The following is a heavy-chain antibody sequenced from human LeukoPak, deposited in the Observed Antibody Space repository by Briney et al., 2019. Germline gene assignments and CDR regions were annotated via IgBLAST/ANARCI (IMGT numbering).Heavy chain of an antibody. V-gene: IGHV1-18*01. Sequence: GASVKVSCKASGYTFTNYGISWVRQAPGQGLEWMGWISGYNGNTNYAQKLQGRVTMTIHTSTSTAYMDLRSLRSDDTAVYYCARAGGFDWLYTHDYWGQGTLVTVSS. CDR3: ARAGGFDWLYTHDY. CDR1: GYTFTNYG. CDR2: ISGYNGNT. J-gene: IGHJ4*02. D-gene: IGHD3-9*01.